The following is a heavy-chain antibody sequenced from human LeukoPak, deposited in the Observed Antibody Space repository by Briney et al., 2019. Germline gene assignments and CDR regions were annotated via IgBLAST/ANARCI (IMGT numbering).Heavy chain of an antibody. CDR3: ARINGYNWDY. D-gene: IGHD5-12*01. Sequence: SETLSLTCTVSGGSISSYYWSRIRQPPGKGLEWIGYIYYSGSTNYNPSLKSRVTISVDTSKNQFSLKLSSVTAADTAVYYCARINGYNWDYWGQGTLVTVSS. CDR2: IYYSGST. CDR1: GGSISSYY. J-gene: IGHJ4*02. V-gene: IGHV4-59*08.